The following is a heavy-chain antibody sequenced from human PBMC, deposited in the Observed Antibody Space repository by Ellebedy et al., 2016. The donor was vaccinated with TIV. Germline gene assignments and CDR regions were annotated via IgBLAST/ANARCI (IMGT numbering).Heavy chain of an antibody. Sequence: GESLKISCAASGFTFGSFAMHWVRQAPGKGLEWLSVISGGGDNTYHADSVKGRFTIIRDNSKNTLYLQMDRRRAEDTAVYYCAKGTSSGFNYDRVGCEYWGQGTLVTVSS. D-gene: IGHD3-22*01. CDR3: AKGTSSGFNYDRVGCEY. CDR1: GFTFGSFA. V-gene: IGHV3-23*01. J-gene: IGHJ4*02. CDR2: ISGGGDNT.